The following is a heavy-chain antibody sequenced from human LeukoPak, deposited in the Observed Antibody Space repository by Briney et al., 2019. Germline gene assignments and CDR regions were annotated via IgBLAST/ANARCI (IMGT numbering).Heavy chain of an antibody. J-gene: IGHJ4*02. CDR1: GYDFTNYN. CDR2: ITTYNGNT. Sequence: ASVKVSSKASGYDFTNYNINWARQAPGQGLERMGWITTYNGNTNYAQKFQGRVTMTTDTSTSTAYMELRSLRSDDTAVYYCARSRVGVTTPFDYWGQGTLVTVSS. CDR3: ARSRVGVTTPFDY. D-gene: IGHD1-26*01. V-gene: IGHV1-18*01.